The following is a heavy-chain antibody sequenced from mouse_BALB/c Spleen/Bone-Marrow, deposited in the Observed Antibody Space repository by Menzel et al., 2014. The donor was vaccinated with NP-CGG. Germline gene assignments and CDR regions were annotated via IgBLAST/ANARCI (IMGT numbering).Heavy chain of an antibody. J-gene: IGHJ2*01. CDR1: GFTFSSYA. CDR2: ISSGGST. Sequence: EVKLVESGGGLVKPGGSLKLSCAASGFTFSSYAMSWVRQPPEKRLEWVASISSGGSTYYPDSVRGRFTISRDNARNILYLQMSSLRSEDTAMYYCARDDYDDQYYFDYWGQGTTLTVSS. V-gene: IGHV5-6-5*01. D-gene: IGHD2-4*01. CDR3: ARDDYDDQYYFDY.